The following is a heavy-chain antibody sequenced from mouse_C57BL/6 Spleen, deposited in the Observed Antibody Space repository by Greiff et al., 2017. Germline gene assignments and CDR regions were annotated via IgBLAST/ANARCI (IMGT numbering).Heavy chain of an antibody. D-gene: IGHD3-2*02. Sequence: EVQLQQSGAELVRPGSSVKMSCKTSGYTFTSYGINWVKQRPGQGLELIGYIYIGNGYTEYNEKFEGKATLTSATSSSTAYMQLSSLTSEDSAIYFCARGAQATPAWFAYWGHGTLVTVSA. CDR1: GYTFTSYG. J-gene: IGHJ3*01. CDR3: ARGAQATPAWFAY. CDR2: IYIGNGYT. V-gene: IGHV1-58*01.